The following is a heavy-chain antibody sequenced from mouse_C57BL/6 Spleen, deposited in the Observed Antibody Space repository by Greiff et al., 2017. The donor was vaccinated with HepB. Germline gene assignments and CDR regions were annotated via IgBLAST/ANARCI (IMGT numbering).Heavy chain of an antibody. CDR1: GYSITSGYY. J-gene: IGHJ4*01. V-gene: IGHV3-6*01. CDR3: ASPFYYGSSPSYAMDY. CDR2: ISYDGSN. D-gene: IGHD1-1*01. Sequence: EVKLMESGPGLVKPSQSLSLTCSVTGYSITSGYYWNWIRQFPGNKLEWMGYISYDGSNNYNPSLKNRISITRDTSKNQFFLKLNSVTTEDTATYYCASPFYYGSSPSYAMDYWGQGTSVTVSS.